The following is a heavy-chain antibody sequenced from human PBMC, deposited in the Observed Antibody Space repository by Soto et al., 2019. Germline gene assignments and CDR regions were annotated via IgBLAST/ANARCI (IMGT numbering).Heavy chain of an antibody. D-gene: IGHD4-17*01. V-gene: IGHV3-23*01. J-gene: IGHJ6*02. CDR2: ISGSGGST. CDR1: GFTFSSYA. CDR3: AKALFYGVLPYYGMDV. Sequence: GGSLRLSCAASGFTFSSYAMSWVRQAPGKGLEWVSAISGSGGSTYYADSVKGRFTISRDNSKNTLYLQMNSLRAEDTAVYYCAKALFYGVLPYYGMDVWGQGTTVTVSS.